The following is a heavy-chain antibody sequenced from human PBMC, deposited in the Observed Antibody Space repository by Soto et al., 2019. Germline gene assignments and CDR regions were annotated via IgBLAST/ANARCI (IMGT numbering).Heavy chain of an antibody. CDR2: IYYSGST. CDR1: GGSVSSGSYY. CDR3: ARDPLAPSSSWYRYYYYYGMDV. Sequence: QVQLQESGPGLVKPSETLSLTCTVSGGSVSSGSYYWSWIRQPPGKGLEWIGYIYYSGSTNYNPSLKSRVTISVDTSKNQFSLKLSSVTAADTAVYYCARDPLAPSSSWYRYYYYYGMDVWGQGTTVTDSS. V-gene: IGHV4-61*01. D-gene: IGHD6-13*01. J-gene: IGHJ6*02.